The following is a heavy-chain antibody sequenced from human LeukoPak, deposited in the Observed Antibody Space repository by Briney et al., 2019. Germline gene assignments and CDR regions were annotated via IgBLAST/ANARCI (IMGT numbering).Heavy chain of an antibody. J-gene: IGHJ4*02. CDR3: ARTGHYQFDS. D-gene: IGHD3-9*01. Sequence: WASVKVSCKASGYSFTDYDFSWVRPAPGQGLEWLGWVSIYNDNTNYAREFQDRITMTTDISTSTAYMELKSLTSDDTAVYFCARTGHYQFDSWGQGTLVTVFS. CDR1: GYSFTDYD. V-gene: IGHV1-18*01. CDR2: VSIYNDNT.